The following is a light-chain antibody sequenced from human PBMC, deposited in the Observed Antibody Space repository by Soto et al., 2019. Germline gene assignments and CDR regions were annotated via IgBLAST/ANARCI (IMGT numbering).Light chain of an antibody. CDR2: GAS. V-gene: IGKV3D-15*01. Sequence: EIVMTQSPATLALSGGGGATGACRASQSVSSYLAWYQQKPGQAPRLLIYGASTRATGIPARFSGSGSGTAFTLTIRNLQSEDFAVYFCQQYHNWPPITFGQGTRLEIK. CDR3: QQYHNWPPIT. CDR1: QSVSSY. J-gene: IGKJ5*01.